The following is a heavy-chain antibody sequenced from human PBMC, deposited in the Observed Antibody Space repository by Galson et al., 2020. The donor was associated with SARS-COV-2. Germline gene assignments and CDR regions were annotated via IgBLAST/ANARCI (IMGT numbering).Heavy chain of an antibody. CDR1: GFTFSSYA. CDR2: ISGSGGST. V-gene: IGHV3-23*01. Sequence: GGSLRLSCAASGFTFSSYAMSWVRQAPGKGLEWVSAISGSGGSTYYADSVKGRITISRDNSKNTLYLQMNSLRAEDTAVYYCAKDRTGEKYYYGSGSYCVFDYWGQGTLVTVSS. J-gene: IGHJ4*02. CDR3: AKDRTGEKYYYGSGSYCVFDY. D-gene: IGHD3-10*01.